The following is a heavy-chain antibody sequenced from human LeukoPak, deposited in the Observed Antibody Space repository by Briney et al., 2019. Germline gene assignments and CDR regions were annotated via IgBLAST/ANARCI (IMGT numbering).Heavy chain of an antibody. CDR3: ARGVAWNAFDI. CDR1: GYTFTGYY. CDR2: INHNSGGT. D-gene: IGHD2-15*01. Sequence: ASVKVSCKASGYTFTGYYMHWVRQAPGQGLEWMGRINHNSGGTNYAQKFQGRVTMTRDTSISTAYMELSRLRSDDTAVYYCARGVAWNAFDIWGQGTMVPVSS. J-gene: IGHJ3*02. V-gene: IGHV1-2*06.